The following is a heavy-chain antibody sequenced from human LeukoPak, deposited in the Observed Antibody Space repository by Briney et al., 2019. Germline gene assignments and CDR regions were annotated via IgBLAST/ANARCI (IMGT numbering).Heavy chain of an antibody. CDR2: IWYDGSNK. J-gene: IGHJ4*02. D-gene: IGHD2-8*01. CDR1: GFTFSSYG. CDR3: ARDHCTNGVCAYFDY. Sequence: GRSLRLSCAASGFTFSSYGTHWVRQAPGKGLEWVAVIWYDGSNKYYADSVKGRFTISRDNSKNTLYLQMNSLRAEDTAVYYCARDHCTNGVCAYFDYWGQGTLVTVSS. V-gene: IGHV3-33*01.